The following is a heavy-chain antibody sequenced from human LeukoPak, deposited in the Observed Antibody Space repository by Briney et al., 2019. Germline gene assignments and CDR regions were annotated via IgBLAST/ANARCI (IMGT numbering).Heavy chain of an antibody. CDR1: GYTFTIHH. CDR3: ARDYSTSSWDN. CDR2: INTNSGGT. V-gene: IGHV1-2*02. J-gene: IGHJ4*02. D-gene: IGHD6-13*01. Sequence: ASVKVSCKTSGYTFTIHHIQWVRQGPGQGLEWMGWINTNSGGTIYSQKFQGRITMTRDPSITTAYMELSSLRSDDTAVYYCARDYSTSSWDNWGQGTLVTVSS.